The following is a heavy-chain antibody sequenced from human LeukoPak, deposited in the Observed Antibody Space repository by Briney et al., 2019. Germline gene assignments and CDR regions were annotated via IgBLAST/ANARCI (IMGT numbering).Heavy chain of an antibody. J-gene: IGHJ3*02. V-gene: IGHV3-30*18. CDR3: AKDSEGSSWYSGAFDI. CDR1: GFTFSSYG. Sequence: PGGSLRLSCAASGFTFSSYGMHWVRQAPGKGLEWVAVISYDGSNKYYADPVKGRFTISRDNSKNTLYLQMNSLRAEDTAVYYCAKDSEGSSWYSGAFDIWGQGTMVTVSS. D-gene: IGHD6-13*01. CDR2: ISYDGSNK.